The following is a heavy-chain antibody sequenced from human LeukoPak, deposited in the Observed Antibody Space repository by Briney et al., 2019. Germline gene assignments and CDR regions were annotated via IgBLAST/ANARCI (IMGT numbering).Heavy chain of an antibody. V-gene: IGHV4-34*01. D-gene: IGHD3-10*01. CDR1: GGSFSGYY. CDR3: ARERYCGSGSYYRKPYGMDV. CDR2: INHSGST. Sequence: PSETLSLTCAVYGGSFSGYYWSWIRQPPGKGLEWIGEINHSGSTNYNPALKSRVTISVDTSKNQFSLKLSSVPAADTAVYYCARERYCGSGSYYRKPYGMDVWGKGTTVTVSS. J-gene: IGHJ6*04.